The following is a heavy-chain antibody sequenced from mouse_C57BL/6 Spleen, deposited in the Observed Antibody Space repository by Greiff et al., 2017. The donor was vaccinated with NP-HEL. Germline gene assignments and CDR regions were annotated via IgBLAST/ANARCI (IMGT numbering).Heavy chain of an antibody. CDR3: ASPPYDGYPYYFDY. CDR2: IDPNSGGT. J-gene: IGHJ2*01. V-gene: IGHV1-72*01. Sequence: QVQLQQSGAELVKPGASVKLSCKASGYTFTSYWMHWVKQRPGRGLEWIGRIDPNSGGTKYNEKFKSKATLTVDKPSSTAYMQLSSLTSEDSAVYYCASPPYDGYPYYFDYWGQGTTLTVSS. D-gene: IGHD2-3*01. CDR1: GYTFTSYW.